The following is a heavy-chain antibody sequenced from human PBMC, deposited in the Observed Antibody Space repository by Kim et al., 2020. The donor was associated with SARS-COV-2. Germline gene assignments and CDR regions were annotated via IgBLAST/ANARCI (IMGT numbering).Heavy chain of an antibody. J-gene: IGHJ6*02. V-gene: IGHV3-48*02. CDR3: ARSTIAVAGRYGMDV. Sequence: DSVKGRFTISRDNAKNSLYLQMNSLRDEDTAVYYCARSTIAVAGRYGMDVWGQGTTVTVSS. D-gene: IGHD6-19*01.